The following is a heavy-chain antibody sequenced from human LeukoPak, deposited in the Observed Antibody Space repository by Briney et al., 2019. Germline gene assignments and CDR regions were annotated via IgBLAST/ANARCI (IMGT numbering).Heavy chain of an antibody. V-gene: IGHV4-30-2*01. CDR1: GGSISSGVYY. CDR2: ISHSGTI. CDR3: ARDGYRVTGYYYYMDV. D-gene: IGHD5-12*01. J-gene: IGHJ6*03. Sequence: RPSETLSLTCTVSGGSISSGVYYWTWIRQPPGKGLEWIGYISHSGTIFYTSSLKSRVTISVDRSKSQFSLKLSSVTAADTAVYYCARDGYRVTGYYYYMDVWGKGTTVTVSS.